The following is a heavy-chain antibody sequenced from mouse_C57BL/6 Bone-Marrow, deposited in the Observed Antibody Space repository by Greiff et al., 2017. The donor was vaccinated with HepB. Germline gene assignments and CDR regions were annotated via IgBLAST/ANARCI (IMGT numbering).Heavy chain of an antibody. CDR1: GYTFTSYW. Sequence: QVQLQQPGAELVKPGASVKLSCEASGYTFTSYWMQWVKQRPGQGLEWIGEIDPSDSYTNYNQKFKGKATLTVDTSSSTAYMQLSSLTSEDSAVYYCAREEGYLFAYWGQGTLVTVSA. CDR2: IDPSDSYT. J-gene: IGHJ3*01. CDR3: AREEGYLFAY. V-gene: IGHV1-50*01. D-gene: IGHD2-2*01.